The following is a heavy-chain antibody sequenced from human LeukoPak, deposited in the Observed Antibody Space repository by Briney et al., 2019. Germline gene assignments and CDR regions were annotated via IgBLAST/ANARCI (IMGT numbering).Heavy chain of an antibody. CDR1: GGSISSNTW. J-gene: IGHJ5*02. Sequence: PSETLSLTCAVSGGSISSNTWWSWVRQPPGKGLEWIGEINHSGSTIYNPSLKSRVTISVDKSKNQFSLKVTSVTAADTAVYYCAREAAHMIVVVGGFDPWGQGTLVTVSS. CDR2: INHSGST. D-gene: IGHD3-22*01. V-gene: IGHV4-4*02. CDR3: AREAAHMIVVVGGFDP.